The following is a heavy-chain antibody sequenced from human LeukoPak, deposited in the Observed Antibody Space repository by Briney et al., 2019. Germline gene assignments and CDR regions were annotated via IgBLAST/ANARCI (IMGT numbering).Heavy chain of an antibody. V-gene: IGHV3-21*01. J-gene: IGHJ4*02. CDR3: ARARLAARPRYFDY. Sequence: GGSLRLSCAASGFTSSSYSMNWVRQAPGKGLEWVSSISSSSSYIYYADSVKGRFTISRDNAKNSLYLQMNSLRAEDTAVYYCARARLAARPRYFDYWGQGTLVTVSS. CDR2: ISSSSSYI. CDR1: GFTSSSYS. D-gene: IGHD6-6*01.